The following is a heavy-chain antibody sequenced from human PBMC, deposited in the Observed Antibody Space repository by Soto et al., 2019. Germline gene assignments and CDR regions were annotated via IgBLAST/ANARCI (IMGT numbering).Heavy chain of an antibody. CDR1: GITFSTYA. V-gene: IGHV3-23*01. Sequence: EVQLLESGGGVVQPGGSLRLSCAASGITFSTYAMRWVRQAPGKGLESVSVISESGGGTYYADSVKGRFTISRDNSRNTLYLQMNSLSAEDRAVYYCATLRISVAPTGWRQGTTVTVSS. CDR3: ATLRISVAPTG. CDR2: ISESGGGT. J-gene: IGHJ6*02. D-gene: IGHD6-19*01.